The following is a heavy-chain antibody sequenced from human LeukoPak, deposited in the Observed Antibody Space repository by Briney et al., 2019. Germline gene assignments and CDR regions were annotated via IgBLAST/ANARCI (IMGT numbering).Heavy chain of an antibody. J-gene: IGHJ3*02. Sequence: GGSLRLSCAASGFTVSSNYMSWVRHAPGKGLEWVSAISGSGGSTYYADSVKGRFTISRDNSKNTLYLQMNSLRAEDTAVYYCAKDQWERGAFDIWGQGTMVTVSS. CDR3: AKDQWERGAFDI. D-gene: IGHD1-26*01. V-gene: IGHV3-23*01. CDR2: ISGSGGST. CDR1: GFTVSSNY.